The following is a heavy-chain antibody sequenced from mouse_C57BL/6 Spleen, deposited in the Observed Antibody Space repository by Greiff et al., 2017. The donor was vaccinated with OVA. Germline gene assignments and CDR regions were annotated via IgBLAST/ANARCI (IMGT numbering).Heavy chain of an antibody. V-gene: IGHV1-80*01. CDR3: ARSRRFAY. Sequence: QVQLKESGAELVKPGASVKISCKASGYAFSSYWMNWVKQRPGKGLEWIGQIYPGDGDTNYNGKFKGKATLTADKSSSTAYMQLSSLTSEDSAVYFCARSRRFAYWGQGTLVTVSA. CDR1: GYAFSSYW. J-gene: IGHJ3*01. CDR2: IYPGDGDT.